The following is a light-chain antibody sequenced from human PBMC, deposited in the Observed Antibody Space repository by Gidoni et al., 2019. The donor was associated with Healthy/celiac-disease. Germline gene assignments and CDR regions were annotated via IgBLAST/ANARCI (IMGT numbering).Light chain of an antibody. J-gene: IGLJ2*01. V-gene: IGLV1-51*01. CDR1: SSNIGNNY. CDR3: GTWDSSLSVVV. Sequence: QSLLTQPPSVSAAPGQKVTISCSGSSSNIGNNYVSWYQQLPGTAPNLLIYDNNKRPSGIPDRFSGSKSGTSATLGITGLQTGDEADYYCGTWDSSLSVVVFGGGTKLTVL. CDR2: DNN.